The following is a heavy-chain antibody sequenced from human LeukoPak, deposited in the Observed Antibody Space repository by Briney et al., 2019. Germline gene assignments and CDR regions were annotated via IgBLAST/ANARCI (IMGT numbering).Heavy chain of an antibody. CDR2: ITDSGDST. CDR1: GFTFSSYA. D-gene: IGHD3-22*01. V-gene: IGHV3-23*01. J-gene: IGHJ6*02. CDR3: AKDSIIVVNGMDV. Sequence: GGSLRLSCAASGFTFSSYAMSWVRQAPGTGLEWVSAITDSGDSTFYADSVKGRFTISRDNSKNTLYLQMNSLRAEDTAVYYCAKDSIIVVNGMDVWGQGTTVTVSS.